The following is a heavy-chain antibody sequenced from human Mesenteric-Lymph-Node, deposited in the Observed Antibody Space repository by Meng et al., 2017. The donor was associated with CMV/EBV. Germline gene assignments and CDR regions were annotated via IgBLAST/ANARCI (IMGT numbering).Heavy chain of an antibody. D-gene: IGHD6-13*01. CDR2: FIPIIDLA. V-gene: IGHV1-69*02. CDR1: GGNFNSHS. Sequence: SGGNFNSHSINWVRQAPGQGLEWMGRFIPIIDLANYAQNFQGRVTIMADKSTSTVYMELSSLRSEDTAVYYCARGKDRVASTGKFDYWGQGTLVTVSS. CDR3: ARGKDRVASTGKFDY. J-gene: IGHJ4*02.